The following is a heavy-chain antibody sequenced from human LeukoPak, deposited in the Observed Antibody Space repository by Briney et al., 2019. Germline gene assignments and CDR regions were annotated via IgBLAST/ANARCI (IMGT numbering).Heavy chain of an antibody. CDR2: MNPNSGNT. D-gene: IGHD3-22*01. Sequence: GASVKVSCKASGYTFTSYDINWVRQATGQGLEWMGWMNPNSGNTGYAQKFQGRVTITRNTSITTAYMELSSLRSEDTAVYYCARHHSNYYDSSGYLNWFDPWGQGTLVTVSS. V-gene: IGHV1-8*01. J-gene: IGHJ5*02. CDR3: ARHHSNYYDSSGYLNWFDP. CDR1: GYTFTSYD.